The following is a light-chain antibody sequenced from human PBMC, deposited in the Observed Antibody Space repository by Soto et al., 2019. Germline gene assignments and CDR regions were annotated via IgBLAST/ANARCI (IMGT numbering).Light chain of an antibody. J-gene: IGKJ1*01. CDR2: KAS. CDR3: QQYSTSYRT. CDR1: QSISSW. V-gene: IGKV1-5*03. Sequence: DMQMTQSPSTLSASVGDRVTITCRASQSISSWLAWYQQKPGTAPKLLIYKASNLEGGVPSRFSGSGSGTEFTLTISSLQPDDFAAYFCQQYSTSYRTFGQGTRVEIK.